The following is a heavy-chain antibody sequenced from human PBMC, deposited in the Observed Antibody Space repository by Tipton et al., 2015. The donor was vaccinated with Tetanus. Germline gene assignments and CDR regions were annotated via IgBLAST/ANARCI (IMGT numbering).Heavy chain of an antibody. D-gene: IGHD3-3*01. Sequence: LRLSCTVSGDSITRDGYSWHWIRQPPGKGLEWIGYISDGGQSYYSPSLERRATISRDMSNNHFSLKLTSVTAADTAVYFCARANFDFSKKGPFDSWGQGILVIVSA. V-gene: IGHV4-30-2*01. J-gene: IGHJ4*02. CDR1: GDSITRDGYS. CDR2: ISDGGQS. CDR3: ARANFDFSKKGPFDS.